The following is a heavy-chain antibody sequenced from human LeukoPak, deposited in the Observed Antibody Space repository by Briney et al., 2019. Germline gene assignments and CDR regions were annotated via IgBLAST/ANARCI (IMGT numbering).Heavy chain of an antibody. V-gene: IGHV1-18*01. CDR3: ARGGYYYDSSGYYNYYYYGMDV. J-gene: IGHJ6*02. Sequence: ASVKVSCKASGYTFTSYGISWVRQAPGQGLEWMGWISAYNGNTNYAQKLQGRVTMTTDTSTSTAYMELRSLRSDDTAVYYCARGGYYYDSSGYYNYYYYGMDVWGQGTTVTVSS. D-gene: IGHD3-22*01. CDR1: GYTFTSYG. CDR2: ISAYNGNT.